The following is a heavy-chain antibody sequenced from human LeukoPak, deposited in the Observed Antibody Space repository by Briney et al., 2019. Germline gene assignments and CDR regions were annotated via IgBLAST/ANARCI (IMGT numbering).Heavy chain of an antibody. V-gene: IGHV3-43*02. J-gene: IGHJ4*02. CDR2: ISKDGGAT. CDR3: AKDDDSSGYYHNY. D-gene: IGHD3-22*01. Sequence: GGSLRLSCATSGITVDQYPMNWVRQAPGKGLEWVSLISKDGGATYYADSVKGRFTISRDSSKNSLYLQMNSLRTEDTALYYCAKDDDSSGYYHNYWGQGTLVTVSS. CDR1: GITVDQYP.